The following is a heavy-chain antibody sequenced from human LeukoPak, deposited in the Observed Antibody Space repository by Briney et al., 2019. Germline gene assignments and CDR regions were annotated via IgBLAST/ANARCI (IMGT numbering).Heavy chain of an antibody. V-gene: IGHV4-39*01. J-gene: IGHJ3*02. D-gene: IGHD6-19*01. Sequence: SETLSLTCTVSGGSISNKNYYWDWIRQPPGKGLEWIGSIYYSGSTYYNPSLKSRITIYVDTSKNQLSLKLSSVTAADTAVYYCARQVYSSGWPGAFDIWGQGTMVTVSS. CDR1: GGSISNKNYY. CDR2: IYYSGST. CDR3: ARQVYSSGWPGAFDI.